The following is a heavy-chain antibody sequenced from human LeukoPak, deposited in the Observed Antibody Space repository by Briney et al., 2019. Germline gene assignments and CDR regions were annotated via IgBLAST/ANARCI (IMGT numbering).Heavy chain of an antibody. Sequence: ASVKVSCKASGYTFTSYYMHWVRQAPGQGLEWIGIINPSGGSTSYAQKFQGRVTMTRDTSTSTVYMELSSLRSEDTAVYYCARDLDYYDSSGYLVYWGQGTLVTVSS. CDR2: INPSGGST. CDR3: ARDLDYYDSSGYLVY. J-gene: IGHJ4*02. D-gene: IGHD3-22*01. CDR1: GYTFTSYY. V-gene: IGHV1-46*01.